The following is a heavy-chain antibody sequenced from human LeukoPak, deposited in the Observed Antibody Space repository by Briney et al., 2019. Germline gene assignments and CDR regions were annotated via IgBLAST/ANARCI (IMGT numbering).Heavy chain of an antibody. CDR3: AREIVVVAARSYYYYGMDV. D-gene: IGHD2-15*01. CDR1: GFTFSSYW. V-gene: IGHV3-7*01. J-gene: IGHJ6*02. Sequence: GGPLRLSCAASGFTFSSYWMSWVRQAPGKGLEWVANIKQDGSEKYYVDSVKGRFTISRDNAKNSLYLQMNSLRAEDTAVYYCAREIVVVAARSYYYYGMDVWGQGTTVTVSS. CDR2: IKQDGSEK.